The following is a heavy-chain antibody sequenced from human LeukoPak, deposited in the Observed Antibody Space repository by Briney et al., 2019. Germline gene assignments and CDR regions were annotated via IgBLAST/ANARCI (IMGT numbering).Heavy chain of an antibody. CDR3: ARGPGDTMVRGVIEIPYYYYMDV. V-gene: IGHV1-46*01. D-gene: IGHD3-10*01. J-gene: IGHJ6*03. Sequence: ASVKVSCKASGYTFTSYYMHWVRQAPGQGLEWMGIINPSGGSTSYAQKFQGRVTMTRDTSTSTVYMELSSLRSEDTAVYYCARGPGDTMVRGVIEIPYYYYMDVWGKGTTVTISS. CDR2: INPSGGST. CDR1: GYTFTSYY.